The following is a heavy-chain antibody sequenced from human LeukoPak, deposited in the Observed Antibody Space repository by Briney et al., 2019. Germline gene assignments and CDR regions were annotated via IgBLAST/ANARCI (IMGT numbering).Heavy chain of an antibody. V-gene: IGHV1-46*01. CDR1: GYTFTSYY. J-gene: IGHJ5*02. CDR3: ARDFGYNWKANWFDP. Sequence: AAVKVSCKASGYTFTSYYMHWVRQAPGQGLEWMGIINLSGGTTYYAQKFQGRVTMTNDMSTSTVYMELSSLRSEDTAVYYCARDFGYNWKANWFDPWGQGTLVTVS. D-gene: IGHD1-1*01. CDR2: INLSGGTT.